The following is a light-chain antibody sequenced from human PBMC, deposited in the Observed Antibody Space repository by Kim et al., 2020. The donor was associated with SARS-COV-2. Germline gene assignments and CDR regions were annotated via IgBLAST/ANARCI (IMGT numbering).Light chain of an antibody. CDR3: QQYGSSPRT. CDR2: NAS. CDR1: QSVSRSY. V-gene: IGKV3-20*01. Sequence: EIVLTQSPGTLSLSPGERATLSCRASQSVSRSYLAWYQQKPGQAPRLLIYNASNRATGIPDRFSGSGSGTDFTLTISRVEPEDFAVYYCQQYGSSPRTFGQGTKVDIK. J-gene: IGKJ1*01.